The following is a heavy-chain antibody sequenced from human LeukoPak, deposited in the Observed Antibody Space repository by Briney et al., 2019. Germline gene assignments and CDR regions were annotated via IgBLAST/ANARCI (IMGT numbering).Heavy chain of an antibody. D-gene: IGHD5-24*01. CDR3: ARPRRDGYSLYFDY. Sequence: PSETLSLTCTVSGGSISSSSYYWGWIRQPPGKGLEWIGSIYYSGSTHYNPSLKSRVTISVDTSKNQFSLKLSSVTAADTAVYYCARPRRDGYSLYFDYWGQGTLVTVSS. J-gene: IGHJ4*02. V-gene: IGHV4-39*01. CDR1: GGSISSSSYY. CDR2: IYYSGST.